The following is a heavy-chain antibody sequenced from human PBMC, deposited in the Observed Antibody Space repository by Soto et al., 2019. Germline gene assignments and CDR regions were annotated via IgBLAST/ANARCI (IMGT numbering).Heavy chain of an antibody. CDR2: IKPDGSEL. CDR1: GFIFSSSW. J-gene: IGHJ6*02. CDR3: ARESLLKSIPIYRYFYYAMDV. D-gene: IGHD2-2*02. Sequence: EVQLVESGGGLVLPGGSPRLSCAASGFIFSSSWMTRVRQAPGKGLEWVANIKPDGSELYYADSVKGRFTISRDNARNSLYLQMSSLRAEDTAVYYCARESLLKSIPIYRYFYYAMDVWGQGTTVIVSS. V-gene: IGHV3-7*03.